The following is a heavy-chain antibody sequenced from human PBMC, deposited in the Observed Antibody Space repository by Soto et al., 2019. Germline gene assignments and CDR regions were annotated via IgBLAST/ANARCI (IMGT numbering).Heavy chain of an antibody. Sequence: ASVKVSCKASGYTFTSYYINWVRQATGQGLEWMGWMNPNSGNTGYAQKFQGRVTITRNTSISTAYMELSSLRSEDTAVYYCARKRTGTRWFDPWGQGTLVTVSS. J-gene: IGHJ5*02. CDR2: MNPNSGNT. CDR1: GYTFTSYY. CDR3: ARKRTGTRWFDP. V-gene: IGHV1-8*01. D-gene: IGHD1-7*01.